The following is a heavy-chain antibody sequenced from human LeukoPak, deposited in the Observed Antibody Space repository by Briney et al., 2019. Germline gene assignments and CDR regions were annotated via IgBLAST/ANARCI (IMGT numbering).Heavy chain of an antibody. Sequence: SETLSLTCTVSGGSISSSSYYWGWIRQPPGKGLEWIGSIYYSGSTYYNPSLKSRVTISVDTSKNQFSLKLSSVTAADTAVYYCATLRRGSGLNWFDPWGQGTLVTVSS. CDR3: ATLRRGSGLNWFDP. J-gene: IGHJ5*02. CDR1: GGSISSSSYY. D-gene: IGHD6-19*01. CDR2: IYYSGST. V-gene: IGHV4-39*01.